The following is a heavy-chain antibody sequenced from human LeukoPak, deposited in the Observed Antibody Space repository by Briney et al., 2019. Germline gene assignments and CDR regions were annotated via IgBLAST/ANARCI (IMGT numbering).Heavy chain of an antibody. CDR3: AKDRGGDY. J-gene: IGHJ4*02. D-gene: IGHD3-16*01. CDR1: GFIVSNNY. Sequence: GRSLRISCAASGFIVSNNYMSWVRQAPGKGPEWVSVIYSGGSTYYADSVKGRFTISRDNSKNTLYLQMNSLRAEDTAVYYCAKDRGGDYWGQGTLVTVSS. CDR2: IYSGGST. V-gene: IGHV3-53*01.